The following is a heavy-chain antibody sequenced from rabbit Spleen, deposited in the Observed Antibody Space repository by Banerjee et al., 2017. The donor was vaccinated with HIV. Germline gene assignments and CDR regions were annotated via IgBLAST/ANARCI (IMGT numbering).Heavy chain of an antibody. V-gene: IGHV1S45*01. CDR1: GFSFSSSYY. Sequence: QEQLVESGGGLVQPEGSLTLTCTASGFSFSSSYYMCWVRQAPGKGLEWIACIYTGSGGSTYYASWAKGRFTISKTSSTTVTLQMTSLTAADTATYFCARGDDGSLGNHYGYGLWGQGTLVTVS. D-gene: IGHD6-1*01. CDR2: IYTGSGGST. J-gene: IGHJ3*01. CDR3: ARGDDGSLGNHYGYGL.